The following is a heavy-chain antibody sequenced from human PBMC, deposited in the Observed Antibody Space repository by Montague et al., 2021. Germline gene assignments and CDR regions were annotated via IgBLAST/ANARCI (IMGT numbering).Heavy chain of an antibody. Sequence: QSGEEVKTPGESLKISCKGSGYSFTSYWIGWVRQMPGKGLEWMGSIYPDDSDTRYSPSFQGQVTISADKSISTAYLQWSSLKASDTAIYYCARSHGRQLYFDYWDQGTLVTVSS. D-gene: IGHD5-18*01. J-gene: IGHJ4*02. CDR1: GYSFTSYW. CDR3: ARSHGRQLYFDY. V-gene: IGHV5-51*01. CDR2: IYPDDSDT.